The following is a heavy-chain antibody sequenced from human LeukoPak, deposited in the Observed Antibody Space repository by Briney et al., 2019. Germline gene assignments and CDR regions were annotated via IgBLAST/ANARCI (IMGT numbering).Heavy chain of an antibody. J-gene: IGHJ6*02. Sequence: ASVKVSCKASGYTFTSYDINWVRQATGQGLEWMGWMNPSSGNTGYAQKFQGRVTMTRNTSISTAYMELSSLRSEDTAVYYCARGDFIAVASTDYYYGMDVWGQGTTVTVSS. V-gene: IGHV1-8*01. D-gene: IGHD6-19*01. CDR1: GYTFTSYD. CDR2: MNPSSGNT. CDR3: ARGDFIAVASTDYYYGMDV.